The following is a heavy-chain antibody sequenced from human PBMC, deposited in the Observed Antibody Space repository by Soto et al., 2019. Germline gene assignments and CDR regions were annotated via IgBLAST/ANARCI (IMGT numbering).Heavy chain of an antibody. CDR3: AREYCSDGSCHSLGRYFQH. D-gene: IGHD2-15*01. V-gene: IGHV3-74*01. CDR1: GFTFSTYW. CDR2: INSDGSTT. Sequence: EVQLVESGGGLVQLGGSLRLSCAASGFTFSTYWMHWVRQVPGKGPVWVSRINSDGSTTIYADSVKGRFTISRDNAKNTLYLQMNSLRAEDTAVYYCAREYCSDGSCHSLGRYFQHWGQGTLATVSS. J-gene: IGHJ1*01.